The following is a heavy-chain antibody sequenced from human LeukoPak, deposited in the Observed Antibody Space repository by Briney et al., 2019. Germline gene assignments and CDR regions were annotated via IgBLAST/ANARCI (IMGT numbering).Heavy chain of an antibody. V-gene: IGHV4-30-4*01. D-gene: IGHD2-15*01. CDR3: ARDCSGGSCYGAFDI. J-gene: IGHJ3*02. Sequence: SETLSLTCTVSGASIRSGNYYWSWIRQPPGKGLEWIGYIYDSGSTYYNPSLKSRITISVDTSENRFSLKLSSVTATDTAVYYCARDCSGGSCYGAFDIWGQGTMATVSS. CDR2: IYDSGST. CDR1: GASIRSGNYY.